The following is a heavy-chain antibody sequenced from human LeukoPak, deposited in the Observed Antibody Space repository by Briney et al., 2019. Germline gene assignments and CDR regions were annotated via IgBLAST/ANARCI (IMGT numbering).Heavy chain of an antibody. CDR3: SRSPLRWELQAIGAFDI. D-gene: IGHD4-23*01. CDR1: GFTFSSYS. V-gene: IGHV3-48*04. J-gene: IGHJ3*02. Sequence: GGSLRLSCAASGFTFSSYSMNWVRQAPGKGLEWVSYISSSSSTIYYADSVKGRFTISRDNAKNSLYLQMNSLRAEDTALYYCSRSPLRWELQAIGAFDIWGQGTKVTVSS. CDR2: ISSSSSTI.